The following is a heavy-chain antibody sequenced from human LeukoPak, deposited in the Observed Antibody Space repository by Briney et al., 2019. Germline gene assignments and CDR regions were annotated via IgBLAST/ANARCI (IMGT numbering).Heavy chain of an antibody. D-gene: IGHD4-17*01. CDR3: ARDTNPYRDYGEGSYYFDY. CDR1: GGTFSSYA. J-gene: IGHJ4*02. Sequence: ASVKVSCKASGGTFSSYAISWVRQAPGQGLEWMGGIIPIFGTANYAQKFQGRVTITADESTSTAYIELSSLRSEDTAVYYCARDTNPYRDYGEGSYYFDYWGQGTLVTVSS. CDR2: IIPIFGTA. V-gene: IGHV1-69*13.